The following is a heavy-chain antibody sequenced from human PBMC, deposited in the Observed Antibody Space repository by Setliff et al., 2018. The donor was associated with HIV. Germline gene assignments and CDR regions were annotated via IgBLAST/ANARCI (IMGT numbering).Heavy chain of an antibody. CDR2: IYTSGST. Sequence: PPETLSLTCTVSGGSISSGSYYWNWIRQPAGKGLEWIGRIYTSGSTNYNPSLKSRVTISVDTSKNQFSLKLSSVTAADTAVYYCAREDYYYYGMDVWGQGTTVTVSS. CDR1: GGSISSGSYY. V-gene: IGHV4-61*02. CDR3: AREDYYYYGMDV. J-gene: IGHJ6*02.